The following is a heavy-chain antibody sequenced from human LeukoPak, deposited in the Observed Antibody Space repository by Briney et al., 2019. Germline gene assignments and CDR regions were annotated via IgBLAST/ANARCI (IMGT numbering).Heavy chain of an antibody. CDR2: IYTSGTT. J-gene: IGHJ4*02. CDR3: ARGSTAVDY. CDR1: GGSISSGDYY. Sequence: PSQTLSLTCTVSGGSISSGDYYWSWIRQPAGKGLEWIGRIYTSGTTNYNPSLKSRVTMSVDTSKNQFSLKLSSVTAADTAVYYCARGSTAVDYWGQGTLVTVSS. D-gene: IGHD4-17*01. V-gene: IGHV4-61*02.